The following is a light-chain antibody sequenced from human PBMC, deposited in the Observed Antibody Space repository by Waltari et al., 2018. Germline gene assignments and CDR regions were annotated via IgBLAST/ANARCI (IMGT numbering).Light chain of an antibody. CDR2: DVN. CDR3: QSYDSSNQGV. J-gene: IGLJ2*01. V-gene: IGLV2-14*02. CDR1: STDVGSYTL. Sequence: QSALTQPATVSGSPTQSITLSCTGTSTDVGSYTLVSWYQQHPGRAPKLMIFDVNKRPSGISNRFSGSIDSSSTSASLTISGLKTEDEADYYCQSYDSSNQGVFGGGTKLTVL.